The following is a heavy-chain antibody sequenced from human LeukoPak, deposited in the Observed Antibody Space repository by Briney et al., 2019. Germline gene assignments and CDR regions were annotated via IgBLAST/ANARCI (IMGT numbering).Heavy chain of an antibody. CDR2: IYYSGST. CDR3: ARGVVVTAGETFDY. J-gene: IGHJ4*02. V-gene: IGHV4-59*01. CDR1: GGSISSYY. D-gene: IGHD2-21*02. Sequence: SETLSLTCTVSGGSISSYYWSWIRQPPGKGLECIGYIYYSGSTNYNPSLKSRVTISVDTSKNQFSLKLSSVTAADTAVYYCARGVVVTAGETFDYWGPGTLVTDSS.